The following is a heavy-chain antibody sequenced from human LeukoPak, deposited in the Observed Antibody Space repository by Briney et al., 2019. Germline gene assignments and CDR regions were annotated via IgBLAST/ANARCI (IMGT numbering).Heavy chain of an antibody. CDR2: IRYDGSNK. Sequence: GESLRLSCAASGFIFSNYGMHWVRQAPGKGLEWVAFIRYDGSNKYYAGSVKGRFTISRDNSKNTLYLQMNSLRPEDTAVYYCAKDFYYDSSGYYYPFDYWGQGTLVTVSS. CDR3: AKDFYYDSSGYYYPFDY. V-gene: IGHV3-30*02. J-gene: IGHJ4*02. CDR1: GFIFSNYG. D-gene: IGHD3-22*01.